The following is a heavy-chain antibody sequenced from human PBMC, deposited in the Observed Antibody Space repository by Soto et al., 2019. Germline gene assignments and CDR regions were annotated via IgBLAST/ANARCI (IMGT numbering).Heavy chain of an antibody. Sequence: EVQLLESGGGLVQPGGSLRLSCAASGFTFSSYAMSWVRQAPGKGLEWVSAISGSGGSTYYADSVKGRFTISRDNSKNTLYLQMNSLRAEDTAVYYCAKDAGSSSWSYDAFDIWGQGTMVTVSS. J-gene: IGHJ3*02. CDR3: AKDAGSSSWSYDAFDI. D-gene: IGHD6-13*01. CDR1: GFTFSSYA. V-gene: IGHV3-23*01. CDR2: ISGSGGST.